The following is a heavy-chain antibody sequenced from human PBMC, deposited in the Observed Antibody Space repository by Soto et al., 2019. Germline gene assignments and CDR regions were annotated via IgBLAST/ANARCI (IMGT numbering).Heavy chain of an antibody. CDR3: ARDRTNTYYYYYGMDV. CDR1: GYTFTSYG. D-gene: IGHD2-8*01. J-gene: IGHJ6*02. CDR2: ISAYNGNT. V-gene: IGHV1-18*01. Sequence: ASVKVSCKXSGYTFTSYGISWVRQAPGQGLEWMGWISAYNGNTNYAQKLQGRVTMTTDTSTSTAYMELRSLRSDDTAVYYCARDRTNTYYYYYGMDVWGQGTTVTVSS.